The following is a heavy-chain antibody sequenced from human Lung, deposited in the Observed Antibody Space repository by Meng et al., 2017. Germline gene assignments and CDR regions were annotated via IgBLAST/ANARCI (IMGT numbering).Heavy chain of an antibody. CDR1: GGSITSSTG. D-gene: IGHD1-26*01. CDR2: IFHSGST. V-gene: IGHV4-4*02. Sequence: QGALQESGPGLVKPSGTLSLTCAVSGGSITSSTGWSWVRQTPGKGLEWFGEIFHSGSTNYNPPLESRVTISVDKSKNQFSLKVYSVTAADTATYYCARFDISSSGRGDYWGQGILVTVSS. CDR3: ARFDISSSGRGDY. J-gene: IGHJ4*02.